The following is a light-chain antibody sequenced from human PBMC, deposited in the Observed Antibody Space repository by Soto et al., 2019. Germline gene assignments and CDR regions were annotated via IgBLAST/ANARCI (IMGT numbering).Light chain of an antibody. Sequence: DIVLTQSPGTLSLSPGERATLSCRASQGVSSNRLAWYQQKPGQAPRLLIYGGSTRATGIPVRFSGSGSETEFTLTITRLEPEDFAMYYCQQYSSSRTFGQGTKVDI. CDR3: QQYSSSRT. J-gene: IGKJ1*01. V-gene: IGKV3-20*01. CDR2: GGS. CDR1: QGVSSNR.